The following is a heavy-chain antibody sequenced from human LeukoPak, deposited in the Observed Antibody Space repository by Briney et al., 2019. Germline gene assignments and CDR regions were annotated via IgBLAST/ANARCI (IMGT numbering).Heavy chain of an antibody. CDR3: AREKTYYYGSGSSRGKYYYYYMDV. V-gene: IGHV4-34*01. CDR1: GGSFSGYY. J-gene: IGHJ6*03. CDR2: INHSGST. D-gene: IGHD3-10*01. Sequence: PSETLSLTCAVYGGSFSGYYWSWIRQPPGKGLEWIGEINHSGSTNYNPSLKSRVTISVDTSKNQFSLKLSSVTAADTAVYYCAREKTYYYGSGSSRGKYYYYYMDVWGKGTTVTISS.